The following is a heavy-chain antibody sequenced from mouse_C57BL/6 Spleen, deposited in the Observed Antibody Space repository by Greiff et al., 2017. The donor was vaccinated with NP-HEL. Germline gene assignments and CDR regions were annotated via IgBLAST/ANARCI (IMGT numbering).Heavy chain of an antibody. V-gene: IGHV5-16*01. CDR3: ARGGDYDGPSWFAY. D-gene: IGHD2-4*01. J-gene: IGHJ3*01. CDR1: GFTFSDYY. CDR2: INYDGSST. Sequence: EVQLVESEGGLVQPGSSMKLSCTASGFTFSDYYMAWVRQVPEKGLEWVANINYDGSSTYYLDSLKSRFIISRDNAKNILYLQMSSLKSEDTATYYCARGGDYDGPSWFAYWGQGTLVTVSA.